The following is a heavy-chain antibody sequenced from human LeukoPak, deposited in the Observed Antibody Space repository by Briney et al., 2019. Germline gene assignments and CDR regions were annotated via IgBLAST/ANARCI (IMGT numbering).Heavy chain of an antibody. V-gene: IGHV3-33*01. CDR1: GFTFSSYG. Sequence: PGGSLRLSCAASGFTFSSYGMHWVRQAPGKGLEWVAVMWYDGSNKYYAYSVKGRFTISRDNSKNTLYLQMNSLRAEDTAVYYCARDKVAYCGGDCYSWGFDYWGQGTLVTVSS. CDR3: ARDKVAYCGGDCYSWGFDY. D-gene: IGHD2-21*02. J-gene: IGHJ4*02. CDR2: MWYDGSNK.